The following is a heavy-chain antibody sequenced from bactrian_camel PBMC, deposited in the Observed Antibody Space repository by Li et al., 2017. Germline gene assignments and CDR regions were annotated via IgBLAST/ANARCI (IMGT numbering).Heavy chain of an antibody. CDR2: CNIGGEDT. D-gene: IGHD7*01. Sequence: QLVESGGDLVQPGGSLRLSCAASGFTFSTADMTWVRQAPGKGLEWVSGCNIGGEDTYYADSVKGRFTISRDNAKNTLYLQLNSLKTEDTAMYYCACETGGTYRLGLNVRGQGTQVTVS. CDR1: GFTFSTAD. J-gene: IGHJ4*01. CDR3: ACETGGTYRLGLNV. V-gene: IGHV3S40*01.